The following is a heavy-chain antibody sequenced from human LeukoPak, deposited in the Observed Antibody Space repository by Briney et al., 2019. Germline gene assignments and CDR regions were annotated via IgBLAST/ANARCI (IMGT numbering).Heavy chain of an antibody. CDR2: IGGGGDDI. V-gene: IGHV3-23*01. J-gene: IGHJ4*02. CDR3: ARDPRRAITVFGVVIGSYFDY. D-gene: IGHD3-3*01. Sequence: PGGSLRLSCAASGFTFSSYAMSWVRQAPGTGLEWVAGIGGGGDDILYAESAKGRFIISRDNSKNTVYLEMKSLRAEDTARYYCARDPRRAITVFGVVIGSYFDYWGQGSPVTVSS. CDR1: GFTFSSYA.